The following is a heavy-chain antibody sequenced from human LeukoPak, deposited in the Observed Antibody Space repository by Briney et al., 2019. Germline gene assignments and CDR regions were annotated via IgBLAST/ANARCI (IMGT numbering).Heavy chain of an antibody. CDR2: INHSGST. CDR3: TRGLRLGYCSGGSCYYWFDP. Sequence: SETLSLTCAVYGXSFSGYYWSWIRQPPGKGLEWIGEINHSGSTNYNPSLQSRVTISADTSKNQFSLNLRSVIAADTAVYYCTRGLRLGYCSGGSCYYWFDPWGQGTRVTVSS. D-gene: IGHD2-15*01. V-gene: IGHV4-34*01. CDR1: GXSFSGYY. J-gene: IGHJ5*02.